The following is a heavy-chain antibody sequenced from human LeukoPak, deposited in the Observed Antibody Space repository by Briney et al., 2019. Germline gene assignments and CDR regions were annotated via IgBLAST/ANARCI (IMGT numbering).Heavy chain of an antibody. CDR3: ASSIAAAGDFDY. CDR2: IYYSGST. D-gene: IGHD6-13*01. Sequence: SETLSLTCTVSGGSISSSSYYWGWIRQPPGKGLEWIGSIYYSGSTYYNPSLKSRVTISVDRSKNQFSLKLSSVTAADTAVYYCASSIAAAGDFDYWGQGTLVTVSS. CDR1: GGSISSSSYY. V-gene: IGHV4-39*07. J-gene: IGHJ4*02.